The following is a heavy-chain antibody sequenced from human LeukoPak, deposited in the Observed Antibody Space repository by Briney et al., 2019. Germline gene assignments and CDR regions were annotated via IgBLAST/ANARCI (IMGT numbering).Heavy chain of an antibody. J-gene: IGHJ5*02. CDR2: ISGSNGNT. D-gene: IGHD6-19*01. V-gene: IGHV1-18*01. CDR3: ARAGSAVADSDWFDP. CDR1: GYTFTRYG. Sequence: ASVKVSCKAFGYTFTRYGVSWVRQAPGQGLEWIGWISGSNGNTNYAQNFQGRVTMTTNSSTSTAYMELRSLRSDDTAVYYCARAGSAVADSDWFDPWGQGTLVTASS.